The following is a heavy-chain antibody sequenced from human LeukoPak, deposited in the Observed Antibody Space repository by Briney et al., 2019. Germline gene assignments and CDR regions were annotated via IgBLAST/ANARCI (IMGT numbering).Heavy chain of an antibody. CDR1: GFTFRSSA. CDR3: ARAGGYCSGGSCYLDY. J-gene: IGHJ4*02. CDR2: ISWDGAVI. V-gene: IGHV3-30*03. Sequence: PGGSLRLSCVTSGFTFRSSAMHWVRQAPGRGLEWIAFISWDGAVIYYADSVKGRVTISRDNSKNTLYLQMNSLRAEDTAVYYCARAGGYCSGGSCYLDYWGQGTLVTVSS. D-gene: IGHD2-15*01.